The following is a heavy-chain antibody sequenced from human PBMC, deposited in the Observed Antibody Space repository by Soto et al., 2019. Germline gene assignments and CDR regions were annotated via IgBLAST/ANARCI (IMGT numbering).Heavy chain of an antibody. CDR3: ARGILRSSGIDY. CDR1: GGSFSGYY. J-gene: IGHJ4*02. Sequence: PSETLSLTCAVYGGSFSGYYWSWIRQPPGKGLEWIGEINHSGSTNYNPSLKSRVTISVDTSKNQFSLKLSSVTAADTAVYYCARGILRSSGIDYWGQGTLVTVSS. CDR2: INHSGST. V-gene: IGHV4-34*01.